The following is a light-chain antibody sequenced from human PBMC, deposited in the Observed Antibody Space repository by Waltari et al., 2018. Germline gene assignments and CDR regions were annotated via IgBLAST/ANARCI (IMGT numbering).Light chain of an antibody. CDR1: SSNIGSNA. CDR2: SHV. Sequence: QSMLTQPPSASGSPGQRVTISCSGGSSNIGSNALNWYQQLPGTAPKLLMYSHVLRLSGVPDRFSGSRSGTSASLAISGLQSEDEADYYCSAWDDSLQVVLFGGGTKLTVL. CDR3: SAWDDSLQVVL. V-gene: IGLV1-44*01. J-gene: IGLJ2*01.